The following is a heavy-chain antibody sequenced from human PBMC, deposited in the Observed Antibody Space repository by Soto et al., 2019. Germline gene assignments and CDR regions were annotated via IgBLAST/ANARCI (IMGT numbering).Heavy chain of an antibody. CDR2: IYHSGST. V-gene: IGHV4-30-2*01. Sequence: SETLSLTCTVSGGSISSGGYSWSWIRQPPGKGLEWIGYIYHSGSTYYNPSLKSRVTISVDRSKNQFSLKLSSVTAADTAVYYCARDVFRVRGAGYYYGMDVWGQGTTVTVSS. CDR3: ARDVFRVRGAGYYYGMDV. CDR1: GGSISSGGYS. D-gene: IGHD3-10*01. J-gene: IGHJ6*02.